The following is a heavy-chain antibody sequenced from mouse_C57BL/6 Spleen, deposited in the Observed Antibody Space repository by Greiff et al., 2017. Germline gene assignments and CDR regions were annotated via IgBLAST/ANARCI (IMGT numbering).Heavy chain of an antibody. CDR1: GFTFTDYY. CDR3: ARSNYYYGSSPYFDY. CDR2: IRNKANGYTT. J-gene: IGHJ2*01. V-gene: IGHV7-3*01. D-gene: IGHD1-1*01. Sequence: EVKVVESGGGLVQPGGSLSLSCAASGFTFTDYYMSWVRQPPGKALEWLGFIRNKANGYTTEYSASVKGRFTISRDNSQSILYLQMNALRAEDSATYYCARSNYYYGSSPYFDYWGQGTTLTVSS.